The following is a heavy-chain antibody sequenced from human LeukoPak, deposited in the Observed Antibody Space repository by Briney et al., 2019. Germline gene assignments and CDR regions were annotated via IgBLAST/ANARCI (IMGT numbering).Heavy chain of an antibody. CDR1: GFTVSSNY. D-gene: IGHD1-26*01. J-gene: IGHJ3*02. CDR3: ARDSVRSGSYHAFDI. V-gene: IGHV3-53*01. Sequence: PGGSLRLSCAASGFTVSSNYMSWVRQAPGKGLEWVSVFYSGGSTYYADSVKGRFTISRDNSKNTLYLQMNSLRGEDTAVYYCARDSVRSGSYHAFDIWGQGTMVTVSS. CDR2: FYSGGST.